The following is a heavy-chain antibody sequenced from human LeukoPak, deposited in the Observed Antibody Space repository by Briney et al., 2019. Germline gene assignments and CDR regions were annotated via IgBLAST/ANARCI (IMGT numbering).Heavy chain of an antibody. CDR3: ARVRSSSWYYHYYYYMDV. CDR2: INPNSGGT. CDR1: GYTFTGYY. D-gene: IGHD6-13*01. V-gene: IGHV1-2*02. Sequence: ASVKVSCKASGYTFTGYYMHWVRQAPGQGLEWMGWINPNSGGTNYAQKFQGRVTMTRDTSISTAYMELSRLRSDDTAVYYCARVRSSSWYYHYYYYMDVWGKGTTVTISS. J-gene: IGHJ6*03.